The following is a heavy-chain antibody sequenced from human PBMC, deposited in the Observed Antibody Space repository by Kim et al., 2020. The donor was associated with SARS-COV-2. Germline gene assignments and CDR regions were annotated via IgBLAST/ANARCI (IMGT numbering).Heavy chain of an antibody. CDR3: ARSAPFGELSFDY. J-gene: IGHJ4*02. D-gene: IGHD3-10*01. V-gene: IGHV4-59*01. Sequence: YTPTPTSRATISVDTSKSQFSLKLSSGTAADTAVYYCARSAPFGELSFDYWGQGTLVTVSS.